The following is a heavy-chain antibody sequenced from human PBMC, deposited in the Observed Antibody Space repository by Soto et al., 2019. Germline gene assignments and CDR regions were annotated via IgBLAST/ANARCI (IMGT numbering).Heavy chain of an antibody. Sequence: SETLSLTCIVSGGSISSYYWSWIRQPPGKGLEWIGYIYYSGSTNYNPSLKSRVTISVDTSKNQFSLKLTSVTAADTAVYYCARGMGSPDYWGQGTLVTVSS. V-gene: IGHV4-59*01. D-gene: IGHD1-26*01. CDR3: ARGMGSPDY. J-gene: IGHJ4*02. CDR1: GGSISSYY. CDR2: IYYSGST.